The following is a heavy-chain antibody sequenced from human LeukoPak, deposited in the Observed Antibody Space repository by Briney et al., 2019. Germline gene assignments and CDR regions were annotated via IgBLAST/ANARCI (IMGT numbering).Heavy chain of an antibody. CDR3: ARVLGSGTTNDY. CDR1: GFTFNTYD. D-gene: IGHD1-1*01. CDR2: ISGSGRTI. J-gene: IGHJ4*02. V-gene: IGHV3-48*03. Sequence: GGSPRLSCAASGFTFNTYDINWVRQAPGKGLEWVSYISGSGRTIYYADSVKGRFTISRDNAKKSLYLQMNSLRAEDTAVYFCARVLGSGTTNDYWGQGTLVTVSS.